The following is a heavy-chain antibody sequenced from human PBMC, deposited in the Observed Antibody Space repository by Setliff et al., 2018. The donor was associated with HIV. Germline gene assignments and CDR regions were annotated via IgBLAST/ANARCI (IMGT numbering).Heavy chain of an antibody. CDR1: GFTFSSYE. V-gene: IGHV3-48*03. CDR2: ISSSGSTI. Sequence: GGSLRLSCAASGFTFSSYEMNWVRQAPGKGLEWVSYISSSGSTIYYADSVKGRFTISRDNSKNTLYLQMNSPRAEDTAVYYCAKTLPTLYPPHDYYFAMDVWGQGTTVTVSS. CDR3: AKTLPTLYPPHDYYFAMDV. J-gene: IGHJ6*02. D-gene: IGHD2-15*01.